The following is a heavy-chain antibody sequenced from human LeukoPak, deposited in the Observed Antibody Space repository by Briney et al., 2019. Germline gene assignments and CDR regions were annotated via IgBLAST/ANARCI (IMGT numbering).Heavy chain of an antibody. Sequence: ASVKVSCKASGYTFSDYYIHWVRQAPGQGLEWMGWINPKNGGTNYAQKFQGRVTMTRDTSISTAYMELSRLRSDDTAVYYCARSPPPRKGDYYYYYMDVWGKGTTVTISS. D-gene: IGHD1-14*01. V-gene: IGHV1-2*02. CDR2: INPKNGGT. CDR3: ARSPPPRKGDYYYYYMDV. CDR1: GYTFSDYY. J-gene: IGHJ6*03.